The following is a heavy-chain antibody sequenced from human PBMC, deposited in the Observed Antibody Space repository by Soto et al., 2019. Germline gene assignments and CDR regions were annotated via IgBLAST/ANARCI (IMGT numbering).Heavy chain of an antibody. CDR1: GYTFTSYA. CDR2: INAGNGNT. V-gene: IGHV1-3*01. Sequence: QVQLVQSGAGVKKPGASVKVSCKVSGYTFTSYAMHWVRQAPGQRLEWMGWINAGNGNTKYSQKCQGRVPIXXDTSASTAYMELSSLRSEDTAVYYCARDLGGWPDYWGQGTLVTVSS. J-gene: IGHJ4*02. D-gene: IGHD2-15*01. CDR3: ARDLGGWPDY.